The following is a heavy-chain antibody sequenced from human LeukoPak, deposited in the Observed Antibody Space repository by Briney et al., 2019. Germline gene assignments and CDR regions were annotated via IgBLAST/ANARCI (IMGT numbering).Heavy chain of an antibody. J-gene: IGHJ4*02. CDR1: GGSFSGYY. Sequence: SETLSLTCAVYGGSFSGYYWSWIRQPPGKGLEWIGEINHSGSTNYNPSLKSRVTISVDTSKNQFSLKLSSVTAADTAVYYCARQRWDTRNSGYDYGTDFDYWGQGTLVTVSS. V-gene: IGHV4-34*01. D-gene: IGHD5-12*01. CDR2: INHSGST. CDR3: ARQRWDTRNSGYDYGTDFDY.